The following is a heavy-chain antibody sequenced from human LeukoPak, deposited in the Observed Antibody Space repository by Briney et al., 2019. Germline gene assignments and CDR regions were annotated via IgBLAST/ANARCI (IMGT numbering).Heavy chain of an antibody. CDR1: GGTFSSYA. J-gene: IGHJ5*02. CDR3: ASGTFYYDSSGYRPPHYNWFDP. V-gene: IGHV1-69*05. CDR2: IIPIFGTA. Sequence: ASVTVSCKASGGTFSSYAISWVRQAPGQGLEWMGGIIPIFGTANYAQKFQGRVTITTDESTSTAYMELSSLRSEDTAVYYCASGTFYYDSSGYRPPHYNWFDPWGQGTLVTVSS. D-gene: IGHD3-22*01.